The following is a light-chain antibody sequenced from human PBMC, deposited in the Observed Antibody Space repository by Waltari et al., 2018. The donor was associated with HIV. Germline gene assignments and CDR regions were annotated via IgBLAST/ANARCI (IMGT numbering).Light chain of an antibody. J-gene: IGLJ3*02. CDR3: QSTDSSGTYRV. Sequence: SYELTQPPSVQVSPGQTARITCSGDALPKQYAYWYQQKPGQAPVLVIYKDSERPSGIPGRFSGASSGTTVTLTISGVQAEDEADYYCQSTDSSGTYRVFGGGTKLTVL. CDR2: KDS. V-gene: IGLV3-25*03. CDR1: ALPKQY.